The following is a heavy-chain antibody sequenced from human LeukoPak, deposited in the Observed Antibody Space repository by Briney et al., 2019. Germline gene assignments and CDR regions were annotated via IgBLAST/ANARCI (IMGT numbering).Heavy chain of an antibody. D-gene: IGHD6-13*01. J-gene: IGHJ5*02. Sequence: ASVKVSCKASGYTFTSYGISWVRQAPGQGLEWMGWISAYNGNTNYAQKLQGRVTMTTDTSTSTAYMELRSLRSDDTAVYYCAREAADHSSWYGTNWFDPWGQGTLVTVSS. CDR1: GYTFTSYG. V-gene: IGHV1-18*01. CDR2: ISAYNGNT. CDR3: AREAADHSSWYGTNWFDP.